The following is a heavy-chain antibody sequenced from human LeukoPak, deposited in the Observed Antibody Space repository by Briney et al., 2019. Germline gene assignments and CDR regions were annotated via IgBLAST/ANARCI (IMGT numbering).Heavy chain of an antibody. CDR3: AREGRGSTPGY. CDR1: GGSIRSYY. CDR2: ISSSGST. V-gene: IGHV4-4*07. D-gene: IGHD2-15*01. J-gene: IGHJ4*02. Sequence: SETLSLTCTVSGGSIRSYYWSWVRQPAGKGLEWIGRISSSGSTDYNPSLKSRVTMSVDTSKNQFSLRLISVTAADTAVYYCAREGRGSTPGYWGQGTLATVSS.